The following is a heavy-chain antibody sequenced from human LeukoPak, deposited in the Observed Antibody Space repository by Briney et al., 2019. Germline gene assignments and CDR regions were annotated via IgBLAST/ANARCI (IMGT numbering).Heavy chain of an antibody. CDR3: ARMSSVRAFDI. CDR1: GYTFTGYY. J-gene: IGHJ3*02. CDR2: ISAYNGNT. Sequence: ASVKVSCKASGYTFTGYYMHWVRQAPGQGLEWMGWISAYNGNTNYAQKLQGRVTMTTDTSTSTAYTELRSLRSDDTAVYYCARMSSVRAFDIWGQGTMVTVSS. V-gene: IGHV1-18*04. D-gene: IGHD3-3*01.